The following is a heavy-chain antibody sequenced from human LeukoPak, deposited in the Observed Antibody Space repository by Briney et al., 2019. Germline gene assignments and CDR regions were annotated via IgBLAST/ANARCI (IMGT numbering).Heavy chain of an antibody. CDR3: ARAPPSAAGYYYGLDV. J-gene: IGHJ6*02. Sequence: PSETLSLTCTVSGGLISTYYWSRIRQPPGKGLEWVGYIYYSGSTNYNPSLKSRVTISVDTSKNQFSLKLTSVTAADTAEYYCARAPPSAAGYYYGLDVWGQGTTVTVSS. D-gene: IGHD6-13*01. CDR1: GGLISTYY. CDR2: IYYSGST. V-gene: IGHV4-59*01.